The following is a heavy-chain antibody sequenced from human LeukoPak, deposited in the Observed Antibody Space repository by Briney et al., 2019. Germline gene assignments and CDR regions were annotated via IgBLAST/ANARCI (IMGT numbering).Heavy chain of an antibody. Sequence: ASVKVSCKASGYTFTGYYMHWVRQAPGQGLEWMVWINPNSGGTNYAQKFQGRVTMTRDTSISTAYMELSRLRSDDTAVYYCARDHGGAAALDYWGQGTLVTVSS. V-gene: IGHV1-2*02. D-gene: IGHD6-13*01. J-gene: IGHJ4*02. CDR2: INPNSGGT. CDR1: GYTFTGYY. CDR3: ARDHGGAAALDY.